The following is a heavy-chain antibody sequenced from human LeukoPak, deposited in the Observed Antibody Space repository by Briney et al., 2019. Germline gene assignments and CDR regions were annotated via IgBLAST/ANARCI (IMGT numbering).Heavy chain of an antibody. CDR2: INPNSGGT. Sequence: GASVKVSCKASRYTFTGYYMHWVRQAPGQGREWMGWINPNSGGTNYAQKFQGRVTITGDTSISTAYMELSRLRSDDTAVYYCARGDYDFWSGYYYYFDYWGQGTLVTVSS. J-gene: IGHJ4*02. D-gene: IGHD3-3*01. CDR1: RYTFTGYY. CDR3: ARGDYDFWSGYYYYFDY. V-gene: IGHV1-2*02.